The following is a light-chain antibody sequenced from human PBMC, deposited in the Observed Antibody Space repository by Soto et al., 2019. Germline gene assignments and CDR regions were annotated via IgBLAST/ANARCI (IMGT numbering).Light chain of an antibody. CDR2: GAS. J-gene: IGKJ3*01. V-gene: IGKV3-15*01. Sequence: EIVMTQSPATLSVSPGERATLSCRASQSISSNLAWYQQKPGHAPRVLIYGASTRATGIPATFSGSGSGTEFALTISSLQSEDFAVYYCQQYNNWPFTFGPGTKVDIK. CDR1: QSISSN. CDR3: QQYNNWPFT.